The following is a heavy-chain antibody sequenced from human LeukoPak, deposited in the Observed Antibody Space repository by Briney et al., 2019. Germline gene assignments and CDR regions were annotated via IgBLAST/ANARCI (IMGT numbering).Heavy chain of an antibody. J-gene: IGHJ4*02. CDR3: ARERSYGYVDY. CDR1: GFTFSSYW. V-gene: IGHV3-7*01. Sequence: GGPLRLSCAASGFTFSSYWMSWVRQAPGKGLEWVANIKQDGSEKYYVDSVKGRFTISRDNAKNSLYLQMNSLRAEDTAVYYCARERSYGYVDYWGQGTLVTVSS. CDR2: IKQDGSEK. D-gene: IGHD5-18*01.